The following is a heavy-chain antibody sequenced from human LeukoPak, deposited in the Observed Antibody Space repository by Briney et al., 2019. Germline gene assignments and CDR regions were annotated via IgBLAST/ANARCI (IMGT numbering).Heavy chain of an antibody. CDR3: VRHGLGSSWFGFDY. J-gene: IGHJ4*02. CDR1: GYTFTTYW. Sequence: PGESLKISCKGSGYTFTTYWIGWVRQMPGKGLEWMGIIYPGDSDPRYSPSFQGQVTISADNSISTAYLQWSSLKASDSAMYYCVRHGLGSSWFGFDYWGQGTLVTVSS. D-gene: IGHD6-13*01. CDR2: IYPGDSDP. V-gene: IGHV5-51*01.